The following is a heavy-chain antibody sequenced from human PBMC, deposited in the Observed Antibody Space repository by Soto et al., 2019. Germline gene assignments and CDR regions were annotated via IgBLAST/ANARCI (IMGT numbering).Heavy chain of an antibody. J-gene: IGHJ6*02. D-gene: IGHD6-6*01. V-gene: IGHV2-70*11. CDR3: ARTSPSVGSRPGYYYYGMDG. CDR2: IDWDDDK. CDR1: GFSLSTSGMC. Sequence: SGPTLVNPTQTLTLTCTFSGFSLSTSGMCVSWIRQPPGKALEWLARIDWDDDKYYSTSLKARLTISKDTSKNQVVLTMTNMDPVDTAPYYCARTSPSVGSRPGYYYYGMDGWGQGTTVTVAS.